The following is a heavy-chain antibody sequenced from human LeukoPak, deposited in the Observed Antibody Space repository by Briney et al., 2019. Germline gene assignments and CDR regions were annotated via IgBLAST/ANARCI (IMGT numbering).Heavy chain of an antibody. J-gene: IGHJ3*01. CDR2: ISSSSSYI. V-gene: IGHV3-21*01. D-gene: IGHD2-21*02. Sequence: KPGGSLRLSCAASGFTFSSYSMNWVRQAPGKGLEWVSSISSSSSYIYYADSVKGRFTISRDNAKNSLYLQMNSLRAEDTAVYYCARVYCGGDCYSGPRAFDLWGQGTMVTVSS. CDR3: ARVYCGGDCYSGPRAFDL. CDR1: GFTFSSYS.